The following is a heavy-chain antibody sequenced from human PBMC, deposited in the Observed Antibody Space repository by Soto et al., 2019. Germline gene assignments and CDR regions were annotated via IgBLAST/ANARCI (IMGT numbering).Heavy chain of an antibody. V-gene: IGHV3-23*01. CDR2: ISGSGGST. J-gene: IGHJ3*02. CDR3: AKERTTVTTLGWSNDAFDI. CDR1: GFTFSSYA. D-gene: IGHD4-17*01. Sequence: EVQLLESGGGLVQPGGSLRLSCAASGFTFSSYAMSWVRQAPGKGLEWVSAISGSGGSTYYADSVKGRFTISRDNSKNTLYLQMNSLRAEDTAVYYCAKERTTVTTLGWSNDAFDIWGQGTMVTVSS.